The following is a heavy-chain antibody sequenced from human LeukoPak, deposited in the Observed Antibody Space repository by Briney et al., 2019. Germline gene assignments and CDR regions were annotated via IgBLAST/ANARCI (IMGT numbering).Heavy chain of an antibody. D-gene: IGHD3-10*01. CDR3: ASTSGRSSEFYFDY. J-gene: IGHJ4*02. CDR1: GYTFTGYY. V-gene: IGHV1-2*02. CDR2: INPNSGGT. Sequence: ASVKVSCKAFGYTFTGYYMHWVRQAPGQGLEWMGWINPNSGGTDYAQRFQGRLTMTRDTSINTAYMELSGLRSDDTAVYYCASTSGRSSEFYFDYWGLGTLVTVSS.